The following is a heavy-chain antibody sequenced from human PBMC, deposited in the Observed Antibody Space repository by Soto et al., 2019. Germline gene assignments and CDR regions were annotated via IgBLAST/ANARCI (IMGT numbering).Heavy chain of an antibody. Sequence: QVQLVQSGAEVKKPGSSVKVSCKASGGTFSSYTISWVRQAPGQGLEWMGRIIPILGIANYAQKFQGRVTITADKSTSTAYMELSSLRSEDTAVYYCAGAPSSRTTTPKYYYYYYMDVWGKGTTVTVSS. CDR1: GGTFSSYT. D-gene: IGHD2-15*01. J-gene: IGHJ6*03. CDR3: AGAPSSRTTTPKYYYYYYMDV. CDR2: IIPILGIA. V-gene: IGHV1-69*02.